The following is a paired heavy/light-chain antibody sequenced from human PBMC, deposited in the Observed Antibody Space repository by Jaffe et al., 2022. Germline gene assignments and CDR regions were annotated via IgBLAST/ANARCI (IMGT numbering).Light chain of an antibody. CDR3: QQRSNWPFT. CDR1: HGIYNY. Sequence: EIVLTQSPATLSLSPGERATLSCRASHGIYNYLAWYQHKPGQAPRLLIYDVSNRATGIPARFSGSGSGTDFTLTISSLEPEDFAVYYCQQRSNWPFTFGPGTKVEIK. V-gene: IGKV3-11*01. CDR2: DVS. J-gene: IGKJ3*01.
Heavy chain of an antibody. V-gene: IGHV3-23*01. CDR2: ITSSSGDT. J-gene: IGHJ4*02. Sequence: EVQLLESGGGLVQPGGSLRLSCAASGFTFSTYAMSWVRQAPGKGLEWVSGITSSSGDTYYADSVKGRFTVSRDNSKNTLFLQMNRLRADDTAVYYCAPVGGQCSGVDCYPLNFDYWGQGTLVTVSS. D-gene: IGHD2-21*02. CDR3: APVGGQCSGVDCYPLNFDY. CDR1: GFTFSTYA.